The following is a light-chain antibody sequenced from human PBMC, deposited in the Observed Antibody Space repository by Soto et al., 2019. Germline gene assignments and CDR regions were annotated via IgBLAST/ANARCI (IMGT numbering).Light chain of an antibody. Sequence: DIQMTQSPSTLSASVGDRVTITCRASQSISTWLAWYQQKPGKAPKLLIYKASSLESGAPSRFSGSESGTEFTLTISSLQPDDFATYYCHQYNSYPLTFGGGTKVDIK. CDR3: HQYNSYPLT. J-gene: IGKJ4*01. CDR1: QSISTW. CDR2: KAS. V-gene: IGKV1-5*03.